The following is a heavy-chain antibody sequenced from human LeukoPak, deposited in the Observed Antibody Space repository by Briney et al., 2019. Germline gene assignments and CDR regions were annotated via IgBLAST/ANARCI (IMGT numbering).Heavy chain of an antibody. CDR3: ARLKYSSGWAGGFDI. Sequence: PSETLSLTCTVSGGSISNYYWTWIRQPAGKGLEWIGRIYTSGGTNYNPSLKSRVTMSVDTSKNYFFLKLTSVTAADTAVYFCARLKYSSGWAGGFDIWGQGTMVTVSS. V-gene: IGHV4-4*07. J-gene: IGHJ3*02. CDR1: GGSISNYY. D-gene: IGHD6-19*01. CDR2: IYTSGGT.